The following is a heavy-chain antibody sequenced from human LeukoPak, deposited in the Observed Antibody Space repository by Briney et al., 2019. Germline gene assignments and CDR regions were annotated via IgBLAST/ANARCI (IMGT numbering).Heavy chain of an antibody. D-gene: IGHD2-8*01. CDR1: GYTFTSYH. J-gene: IGHJ4*02. Sequence: ASVKVSCKASGYTFTSYHMHWVRQAPGQGLEWMGLINLSGGSTTYAQRFQGRVTLTRDTSTSTVYMELSSLGSEDTAVYYCARDYVDDIPMIKDYWGQGTLVTVSS. V-gene: IGHV1-46*01. CDR2: INLSGGST. CDR3: ARDYVDDIPMIKDY.